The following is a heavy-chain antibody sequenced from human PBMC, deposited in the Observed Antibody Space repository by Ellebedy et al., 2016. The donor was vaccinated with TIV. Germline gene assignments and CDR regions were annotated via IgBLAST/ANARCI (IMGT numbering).Heavy chain of an antibody. Sequence: GESLKISXAASGFTFSSYAMHWVRQAPGKGLEWVAVISYDGSNKYYADSVKGRFTISRDNSKNTLYLQMNSLRAEDTAVYYCALGGGRYFDWLPYYYYGMDVWGQGTTVTVSS. D-gene: IGHD3-9*01. CDR3: ALGGGRYFDWLPYYYYGMDV. J-gene: IGHJ6*02. CDR2: ISYDGSNK. CDR1: GFTFSSYA. V-gene: IGHV3-30-3*01.